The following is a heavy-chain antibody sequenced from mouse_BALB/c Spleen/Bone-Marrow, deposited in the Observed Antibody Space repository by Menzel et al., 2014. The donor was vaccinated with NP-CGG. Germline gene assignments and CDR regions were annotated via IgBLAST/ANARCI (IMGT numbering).Heavy chain of an antibody. V-gene: IGHV1S22*01. Sequence: LQQSGSELVRPGASVKLSCKASGYTFTSYWMHWVKQRPGQGLEWIGNIYPGSGSTNYDEKFKNKATLTVDTSSSTAYMQLSSRTSEDSAVYYCTRSPITTVVAETMDYWGQGTSVTVSS. CDR3: TRSPITTVVAETMDY. D-gene: IGHD1-1*01. CDR1: GYTFTSYW. J-gene: IGHJ4*01. CDR2: IYPGSGST.